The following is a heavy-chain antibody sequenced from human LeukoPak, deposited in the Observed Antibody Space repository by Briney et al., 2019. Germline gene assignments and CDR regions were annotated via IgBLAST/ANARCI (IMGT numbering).Heavy chain of an antibody. D-gene: IGHD3-22*01. CDR3: ARQDVGYYDSSGYYYDWYFDL. CDR1: GGSFSSYY. Sequence: SETLSLTCTVSGGSFSSYYWSWIRQPPGKGLDWIGYIDYSGSTNYNPSLKSRVTISVDTSKNQFSLKLSSVTAADTAVYYCARQDVGYYDSSGYYYDWYFDLWGRGTLVTVSS. J-gene: IGHJ2*01. V-gene: IGHV4-59*08. CDR2: IDYSGST.